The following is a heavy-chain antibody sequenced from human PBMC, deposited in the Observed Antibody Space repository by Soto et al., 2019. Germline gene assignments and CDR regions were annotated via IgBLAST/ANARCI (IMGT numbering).Heavy chain of an antibody. CDR2: ISSDSGTI. Sequence: EVQMVESGGDLVQPGGSLRLSCVVSGFSFRIYSMNWVRQAPGKGLEWISYISSDSGTIYYADSLKGRCTISRDNGKTALDFQKTSRTDEDTAVYYCASGRLWCFYFWGQGTLVTVSS. CDR3: ASGRLWCFYF. J-gene: IGHJ4*02. D-gene: IGHD3-10*01. CDR1: GFSFRIYS. V-gene: IGHV3-48*02.